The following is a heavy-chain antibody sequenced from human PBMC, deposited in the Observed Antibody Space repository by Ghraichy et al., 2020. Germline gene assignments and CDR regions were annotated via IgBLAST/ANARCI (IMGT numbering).Heavy chain of an antibody. Sequence: LSLTCAASGFIFSTYGMHWVRQAPGKGLEWVALISHDGGIEFYADSVKGRFIISRDNSKNTLYLQMNSLRTEDTAVYYCAKDRAEFTTEYLQHWGQGTLVTVSS. J-gene: IGHJ1*01. CDR3: AKDRAEFTTEYLQH. CDR2: ISHDGGIE. CDR1: GFIFSTYG. D-gene: IGHD3-10*01. V-gene: IGHV3-30*18.